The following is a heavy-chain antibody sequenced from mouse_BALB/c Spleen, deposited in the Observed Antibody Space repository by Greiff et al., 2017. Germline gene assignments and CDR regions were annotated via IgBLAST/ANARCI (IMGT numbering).Heavy chain of an antibody. CDR2: INPSNGGT. Sequence: VQLQQSGAELVKPGASVKLSCKASGYTFTSYYMYWVKQRPGQGLEWIGEINPSNGGTNFNEKFKSKATLTVDKSSSTAYMQLSSLTSEDSAVYYCTRGAYGSSYWYFDVWGAGTTVTVSS. CDR3: TRGAYGSSYWYFDV. V-gene: IGHV1S81*02. CDR1: GYTFTSYY. J-gene: IGHJ1*01. D-gene: IGHD1-1*01.